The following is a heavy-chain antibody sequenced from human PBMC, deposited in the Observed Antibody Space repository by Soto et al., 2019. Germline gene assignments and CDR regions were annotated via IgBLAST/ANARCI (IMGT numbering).Heavy chain of an antibody. J-gene: IGHJ4*02. D-gene: IGHD6-13*01. CDR1: GGSFSGYY. CDR3: ARGTAAGFFDY. CDR2: INHSGST. Sequence: SEALSLTCAVYGGSFSGYYWSWIRQPPGKGLEWIGEINHSGSTNYNPSLKSRVTISVDTSKNQFSLKLSSVTAADTAVYYCARGTAAGFFDYWGQGTLVTVSS. V-gene: IGHV4-34*01.